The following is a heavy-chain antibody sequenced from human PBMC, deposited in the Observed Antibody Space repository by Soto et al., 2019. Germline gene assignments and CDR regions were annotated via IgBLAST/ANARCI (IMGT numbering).Heavy chain of an antibody. CDR2: ISSSSSTI. J-gene: IGHJ3*02. CDR3: ARYFDWVLPHDAFDI. CDR1: GFTFSSYS. D-gene: IGHD3-9*01. Sequence: GGSLRLSCAASGFTFSSYSMNWVRQAPGKGLEWVSYISSSSSTIYYADSVKGRFTISRDNAKNSLYLQMNSLRAEDTAVYYCARYFDWVLPHDAFDIWGQGTMVTVS. V-gene: IGHV3-48*01.